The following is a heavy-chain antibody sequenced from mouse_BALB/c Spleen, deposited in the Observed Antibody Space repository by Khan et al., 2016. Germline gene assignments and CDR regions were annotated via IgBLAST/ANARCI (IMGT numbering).Heavy chain of an antibody. D-gene: IGHD2-4*01. CDR1: GFNIKDTY. CDR3: ARVVYDYGFAY. Sequence: VQLQQSGAELVKPGASVKLSCTASGFNIKDTYIHWVKQRPEQGLEWIGRIDPANDNTKYDPKFQGKATITADTSSNTAYLQLSSLTSEDTDVSYCARVVYDYGFAYWGQGTLVTVSA. CDR2: IDPANDNT. J-gene: IGHJ3*01. V-gene: IGHV14-3*02.